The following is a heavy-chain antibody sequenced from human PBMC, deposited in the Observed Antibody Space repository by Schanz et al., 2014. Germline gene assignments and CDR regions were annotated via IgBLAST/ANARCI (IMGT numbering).Heavy chain of an antibody. CDR2: ISGSGVTI. D-gene: IGHD6-13*01. J-gene: IGHJ5*02. V-gene: IGHV3-23*01. CDR3: TKPEIPAALTGPGVWVDP. Sequence: EVHLLESGGGLVQPGGSLRLSCAASGFTFSNHALSWVRQAPGKGLEWVSVISGSGVTIYYADSVKGRFTISRDNSKSTLYLQVNSLRPEDTAIYYCTKPEIPAALTGPGVWVDPWGQGTLVTVSS. CDR1: GFTFSNHA.